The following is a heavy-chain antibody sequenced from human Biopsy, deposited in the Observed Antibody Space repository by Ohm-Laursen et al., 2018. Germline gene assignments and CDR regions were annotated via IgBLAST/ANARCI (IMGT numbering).Heavy chain of an antibody. CDR2: IHTSGST. J-gene: IGHJ3*02. Sequence: SDTLSLTCAVSGDSISNDYWSRIRQSAGQGLEWIGRIHTSGSTNHNLSLKSRVTMSVDTSKNQFSLKLRSVTAADTAVYYCARGTGKYYVYGAFDIWGQGTMVTVSS. D-gene: IGHD3/OR15-3a*01. V-gene: IGHV4-4*07. CDR1: GDSISNDY. CDR3: ARGTGKYYVYGAFDI.